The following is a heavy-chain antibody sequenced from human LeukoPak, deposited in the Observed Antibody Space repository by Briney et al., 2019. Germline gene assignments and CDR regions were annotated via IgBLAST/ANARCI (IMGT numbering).Heavy chain of an antibody. D-gene: IGHD2-15*01. Sequence: GRSLRLSCAASGFTFSSYGMHWVRQAPGKGLEWVAVISYDGSNKYYADSVKGRFTISRDNSKNTLYLQMNSLRAEDTAVYYCAGMVVAATNWFDPWGQGTLVTVSS. V-gene: IGHV3-30*03. CDR1: GFTFSSYG. J-gene: IGHJ5*02. CDR3: AGMVVAATNWFDP. CDR2: ISYDGSNK.